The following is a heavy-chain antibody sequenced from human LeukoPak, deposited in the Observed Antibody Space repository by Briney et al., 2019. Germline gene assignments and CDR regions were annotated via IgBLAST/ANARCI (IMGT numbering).Heavy chain of an antibody. J-gene: IGHJ4*02. CDR3: AKPYDYVWGTHHY. CDR2: ISSSSRSI. Sequence: PGGSLRLSCAASGFTFSTYSMNWVRQTPGKGLEWVSSISSSSRSIYYADSVKGRFTISRDNAKNSLYLQMNSLRAEDTAVYYCAKPYDYVWGTHHYWGQGTLVTVSS. D-gene: IGHD3-16*01. V-gene: IGHV3-21*01. CDR1: GFTFSTYS.